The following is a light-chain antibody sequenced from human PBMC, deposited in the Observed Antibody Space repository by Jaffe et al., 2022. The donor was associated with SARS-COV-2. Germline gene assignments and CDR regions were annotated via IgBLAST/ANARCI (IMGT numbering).Light chain of an antibody. CDR3: QAWGTGTKRM. Sequence: QVVLTQSPFASASLGASVKLTCILSSGHTNYDIAWHQQQPGKGPRYLMRLNSDGSHIKGDGILDRFSGSSSGAERYLIISNLQSEDEADYYCQAWGTGTKRMFGGGTKLTV. J-gene: IGLJ3*02. CDR2: LNSDGSH. V-gene: IGLV4-69*01. CDR1: SGHTNYD.